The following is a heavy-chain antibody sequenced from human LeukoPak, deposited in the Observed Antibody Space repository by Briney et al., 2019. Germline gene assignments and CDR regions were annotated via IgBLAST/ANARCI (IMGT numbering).Heavy chain of an antibody. CDR2: IKQDGSEK. D-gene: IGHD2-21*01. CDR1: GFTFSSYW. Sequence: GGSLRLSCAASGFTFSSYWMSWVRQAPGKGLERVANIKQDGSEKYYVDSVKGRFTISRDNAKNSLYLQMNSLRAEATTVYYCARGPWGGVKNFGYWGQGTLVTVSS. J-gene: IGHJ4*02. V-gene: IGHV3-7*03. CDR3: ARGPWGGVKNFGY.